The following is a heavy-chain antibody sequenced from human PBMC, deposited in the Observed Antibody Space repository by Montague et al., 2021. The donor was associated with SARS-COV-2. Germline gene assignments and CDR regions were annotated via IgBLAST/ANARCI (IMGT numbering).Heavy chain of an antibody. CDR2: THYSGST. D-gene: IGHD3-9*01. CDR1: GASMSSDY. Sequence: SETRSLTCTVSGASMSSDYWTWIRQPPGKGLERIGCTHYSGSTDYNPSLKGRVTISVDTSRTQFSLRLTSMSAADTAVYYCARGRGFDWLGLGAYYFDYWGQGALVAVSS. V-gene: IGHV4-59*01. CDR3: ARGRGFDWLGLGAYYFDY. J-gene: IGHJ4*02.